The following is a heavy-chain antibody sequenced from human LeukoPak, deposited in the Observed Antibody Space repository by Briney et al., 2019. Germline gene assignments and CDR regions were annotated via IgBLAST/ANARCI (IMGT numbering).Heavy chain of an antibody. CDR3: ARLLQSIVGADDFDY. J-gene: IGHJ4*02. V-gene: IGHV4-59*08. D-gene: IGHD1-26*01. CDR2: IYYSGST. Sequence: SETLSLTCTVSGGSISSYYWSWIRQPPGKGLEWIGYIYYSGSTNYNPSLKSRVTVSVDTSKNQFSLKLSSVTAADTAAYYCARLLQSIVGADDFDYWGQGTLVTVSS. CDR1: GGSISSYY.